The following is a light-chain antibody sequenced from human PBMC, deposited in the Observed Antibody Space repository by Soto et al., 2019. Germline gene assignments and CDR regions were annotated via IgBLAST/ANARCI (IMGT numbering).Light chain of an antibody. CDR2: DAS. V-gene: IGKV1-5*01. CDR3: QQYNSYPWT. J-gene: IGKJ1*01. Sequence: DIQMTQSPSTLSASVGDRVTITCRASQSISSWLAWYQQKPGKAPKLLIYDASSWESGVPSRFSGSGSGTELTLTITSLQPDDFATYYCQQYNSYPWTFGQGTKVEIK. CDR1: QSISSW.